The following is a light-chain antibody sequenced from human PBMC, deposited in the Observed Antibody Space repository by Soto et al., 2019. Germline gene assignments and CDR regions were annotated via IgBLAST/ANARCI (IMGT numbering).Light chain of an antibody. CDR1: SSDVGSYNY. Sequence: QSALTQPPSASGSPGQSVTIACTGTSSDVGSYNYVSWYQQHPGKAPKLMIYEVTKRPSGVPDRFSGSKSGNTASLTVSGLQAEDEADYYCRSYAGSNEYVLGTGTKLTVL. V-gene: IGLV2-8*01. J-gene: IGLJ1*01. CDR3: RSYAGSNEYV. CDR2: EVT.